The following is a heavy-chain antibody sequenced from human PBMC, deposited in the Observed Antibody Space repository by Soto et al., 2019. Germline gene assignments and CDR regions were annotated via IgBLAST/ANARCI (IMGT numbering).Heavy chain of an antibody. V-gene: IGHV1-3*01. CDR2: INAGNGNT. CDR1: GYTFTSYA. CDR3: ARTELAYYYYGMDV. Sequence: QVQLVQSGAEVKKPGASVKVSCKASGYTFTSYAMHWVRQAPGQRLEWMGWINAGNGNTKYSQKFQGRVTITRDTSASSAYMELSSLRSEDTAVYYCARTELAYYYYGMDVWGQGTTVTVSS. J-gene: IGHJ6*02. D-gene: IGHD1-7*01.